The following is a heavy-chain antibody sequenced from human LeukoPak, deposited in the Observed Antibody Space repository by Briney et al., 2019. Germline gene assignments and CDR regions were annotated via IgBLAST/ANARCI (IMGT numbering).Heavy chain of an antibody. V-gene: IGHV3-23*01. J-gene: IGHJ2*01. CDR2: ISGSGSNT. D-gene: IGHD3-10*01. CDR3: AKDSGSGSYPHHWYFDL. Sequence: PGGSLRLSCAASGFTFSSDGMSWVRQAPGKGLEWVSAISGSGSNTNYADSVKGRFTISRDNSKNTLYLQMNSLRAEDTAVYYCAKDSGSGSYPHHWYFDLWGRGTLVTVSP. CDR1: GFTFSSDG.